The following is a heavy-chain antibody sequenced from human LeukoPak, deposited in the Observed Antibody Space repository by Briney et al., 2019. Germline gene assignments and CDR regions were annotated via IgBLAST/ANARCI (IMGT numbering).Heavy chain of an antibody. CDR2: IGNNGGGI. J-gene: IGHJ4*02. D-gene: IGHD7-27*01. V-gene: IGHV3-23*01. CDR3: AIDPNWGTHS. CDR1: GFTFSTYT. Sequence: GGSLRVSCAASGFTFSTYTMYWVRHPPGKRLEWVSIIGNNGGGIHYADSVRGRFTISRDNSKNALYLQMNSLRVEDTAVYYCAIDPNWGTHSWGQGVLVTVSS.